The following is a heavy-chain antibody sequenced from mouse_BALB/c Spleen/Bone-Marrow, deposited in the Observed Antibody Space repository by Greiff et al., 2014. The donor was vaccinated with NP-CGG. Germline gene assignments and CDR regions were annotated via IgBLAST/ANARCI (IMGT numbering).Heavy chain of an antibody. CDR2: INPNTGYT. D-gene: IGHD3-1*01. V-gene: IGHV1-7*01. CDR1: GYTFITYW. J-gene: IGHJ3*01. Sequence: QVQLQQPGAELAKPGASVKMSCKASGYTFITYWMHWVKQRPGQGLEWIGYINPNTGYTEYNQKFKDKATLTADKSSSTAYMQLSRLTSRASAVYYVARWGQLEIVNGWFDDWGPGTPVTASA. CDR3: ARWGQLEIVNGWFDD.